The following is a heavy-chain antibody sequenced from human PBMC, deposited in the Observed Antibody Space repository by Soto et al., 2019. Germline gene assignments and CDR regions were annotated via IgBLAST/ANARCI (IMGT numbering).Heavy chain of an antibody. D-gene: IGHD3-22*01. V-gene: IGHV3-30*03. CDR1: GFTFSDYA. J-gene: IGHJ4*02. Sequence: GGSLRLSCAASGFTFSDYAMHWVRQAPGKGLEWVAVVSHDGRNTRYADSVKGRFTISRDNAKNTLYLQMNSLRAEDTAVYYCARVKTYYYDSSGYSQKVKPFDYWGQGTLVTVSS. CDR3: ARVKTYYYDSSGYSQKVKPFDY. CDR2: VSHDGRNT.